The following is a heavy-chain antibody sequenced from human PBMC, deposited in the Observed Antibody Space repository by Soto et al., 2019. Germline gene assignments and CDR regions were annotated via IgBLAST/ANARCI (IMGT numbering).Heavy chain of an antibody. D-gene: IGHD2-15*01. Sequence: QLQLQESGPGLVKPSETLSLTCTVSGGSISSSSYYWGWIRQPPGKGLEWIGSIYYSGSTYYNPSSKSRVTISVDTSKNQFSLKLSSVTAADTAVYYCAREWEDIVVVVAATGAFDIWGQGTMVTVSS. J-gene: IGHJ3*02. CDR3: AREWEDIVVVVAATGAFDI. CDR2: IYYSGST. CDR1: GGSISSSSYY. V-gene: IGHV4-39*02.